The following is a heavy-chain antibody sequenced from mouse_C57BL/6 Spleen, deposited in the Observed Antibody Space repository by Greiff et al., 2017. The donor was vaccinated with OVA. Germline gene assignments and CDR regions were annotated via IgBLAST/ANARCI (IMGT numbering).Heavy chain of an antibody. CDR2: INPGSGGT. CDR1: GYAFTNYL. V-gene: IGHV1-54*01. CDR3: ARWDRNWYFDV. Sequence: QVQLQQSGAELVRPGTSVKVSCKASGYAFTNYLIEWVKQRPGQGLEWIGVINPGSGGTNYNEKFKGKATLTADKSSSTAYMQLSSLTSEDSAVYFCARWDRNWYFDVWGTGTTVTVSS. D-gene: IGHD4-1*01. J-gene: IGHJ1*03.